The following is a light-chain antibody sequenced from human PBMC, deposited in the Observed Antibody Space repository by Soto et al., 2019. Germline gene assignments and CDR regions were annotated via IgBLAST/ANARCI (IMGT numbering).Light chain of an antibody. CDR2: EVN. CDR3: CSYTSSSTLV. V-gene: IGLV2-14*01. J-gene: IGLJ2*01. Sequence: QSVLTQPASVSGSPGQSITISCTGTSSDIGGSDFVSWYQQHPGKAPKLVMSEVNNRPSGVSSRFSGSKSGNTASLTISGLQAEDEADYYCCSYTSSSTLVFGGGTKVTVL. CDR1: SSDIGGSDF.